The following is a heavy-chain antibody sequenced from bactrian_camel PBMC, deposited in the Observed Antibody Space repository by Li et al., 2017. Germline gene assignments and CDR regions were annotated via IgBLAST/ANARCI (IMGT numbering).Heavy chain of an antibody. Sequence: LSCAASGYVDRHNICLGWFRQTPGKAREWIAALDSDGSPSYADSVKGRFTISKDNVKNTLYLQMNSLKLEDTAVYYCAAESVVGSWYDFGSWGQGTQVTVS. J-gene: IGHJ6*01. CDR2: LDSDGSPS. CDR3: AAESVVGSWYDFGS. D-gene: IGHD6*01. CDR1: GYVDRHNIC. V-gene: IGHV3S31*01.